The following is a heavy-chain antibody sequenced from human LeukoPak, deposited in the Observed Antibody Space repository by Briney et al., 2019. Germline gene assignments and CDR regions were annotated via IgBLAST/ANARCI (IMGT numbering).Heavy chain of an antibody. V-gene: IGHV4-39*01. J-gene: IGHJ4*02. CDR1: GDSISSSNYY. CDR3: ARLRKYNYGLADY. Sequence: SETLSLTCTVSGDSISSSNYYWAWIRQPPGKGLEWIGSIYYSGYTYYNSSLKSRVTMSVDTSKNQFSLKLSSVTAADTAVYNCARLRKYNYGLADYWGQGTLVTVSS. CDR2: IYYSGYT. D-gene: IGHD5-18*01.